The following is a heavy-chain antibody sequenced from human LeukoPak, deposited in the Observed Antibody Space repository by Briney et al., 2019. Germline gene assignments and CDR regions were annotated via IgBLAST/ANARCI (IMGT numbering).Heavy chain of an antibody. CDR1: GFTFSNYG. Sequence: GGSLRLSCAASGFTFSNYGMSWVRQAPGKGLEWVSVISGSGANTYYADSVKGRFTISRDNSKNTLYLQVNSLRAEDTAVYYCAKAKSYYSNYDYWGQGTLVTVSS. V-gene: IGHV3-23*01. J-gene: IGHJ4*02. D-gene: IGHD4-11*01. CDR2: ISGSGANT. CDR3: AKAKSYYSNYDY.